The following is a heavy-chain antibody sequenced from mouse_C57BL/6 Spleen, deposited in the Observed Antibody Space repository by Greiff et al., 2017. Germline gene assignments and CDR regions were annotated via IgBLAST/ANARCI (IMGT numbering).Heavy chain of an antibody. CDR2: INPNNGGT. CDR1: GYTFTDYY. V-gene: IGHV1-26*01. CDR3: ARGGDLYAMDY. Sequence: VQLQQSGPELVKPGASVKISCKASGYTFTDYYMNWVKQSHGKSLEWIGDINPNNGGTSYNQKFKGKATLTVDKSSSTAYMELRSLTSEDSAVYYCARGGDLYAMDYWGQGTSVTVAS. J-gene: IGHJ4*01. D-gene: IGHD3-3*01.